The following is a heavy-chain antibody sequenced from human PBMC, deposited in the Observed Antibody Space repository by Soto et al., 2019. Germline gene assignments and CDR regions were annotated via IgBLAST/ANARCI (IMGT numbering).Heavy chain of an antibody. CDR1: GGSFSGYY. Sequence: SETLSLTCAVYGGSFSGYYWSWIRQPPGKGLEWIGEINHSGSTNYNPSLKSRVTISVDTSKNQFSLKLSSVTAADTAVCYCARGWWRPSFTIKYNWNDLGWFDPWGQGTLVTVSS. V-gene: IGHV4-34*01. D-gene: IGHD1-1*01. J-gene: IGHJ5*02. CDR2: INHSGST. CDR3: ARGWWRPSFTIKYNWNDLGWFDP.